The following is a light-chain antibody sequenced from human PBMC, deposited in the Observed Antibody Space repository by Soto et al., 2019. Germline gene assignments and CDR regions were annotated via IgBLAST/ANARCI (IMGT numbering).Light chain of an antibody. J-gene: IGLJ1*01. CDR2: EAT. V-gene: IGLV2-23*01. CDR3: CSYAGASTYV. CDR1: SSDVGSYDL. Sequence: QSALTQPAFVSGSPGQSITISCTGTSSDVGSYDLVSWYQQHPGKAPKLMIYEATKRPSGVSVRFSGSKSGNTASLTISGLQAEDEADYYCCSYAGASTYVFGIGTKVTVL.